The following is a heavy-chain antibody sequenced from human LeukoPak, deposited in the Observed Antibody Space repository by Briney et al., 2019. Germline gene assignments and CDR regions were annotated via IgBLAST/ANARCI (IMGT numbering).Heavy chain of an antibody. D-gene: IGHD1-1*01. V-gene: IGHV1-24*01. CDR1: GYTLTELS. Sequence: ASVKVSCKVSGYTLTELSMHWVRQAPGKGLEWMGGFDPEDGETIDAQKLQGRVTMTEDTSTDTAYMELSSLRSEDTAVYYCATDPGAGTTAFLAFDIWGQGTMVTVSS. CDR3: ATDPGAGTTAFLAFDI. J-gene: IGHJ3*02. CDR2: FDPEDGET.